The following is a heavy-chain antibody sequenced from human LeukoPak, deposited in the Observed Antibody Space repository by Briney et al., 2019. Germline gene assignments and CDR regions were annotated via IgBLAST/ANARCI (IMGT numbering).Heavy chain of an antibody. CDR2: ISASGGST. D-gene: IGHD6-13*01. Sequence: PGASLRISCAASEFTFSSYAMTRVRQAPGKGLEWVSAISASGGSTYYADSVKGRFTISRDNSKNTLYLQMNSLRAEATAVYCCAKAKTAGTSRYYYYGMDVWGQGTTVTVSS. J-gene: IGHJ6*02. V-gene: IGHV3-23*01. CDR1: EFTFSSYA. CDR3: AKAKTAGTSRYYYYGMDV.